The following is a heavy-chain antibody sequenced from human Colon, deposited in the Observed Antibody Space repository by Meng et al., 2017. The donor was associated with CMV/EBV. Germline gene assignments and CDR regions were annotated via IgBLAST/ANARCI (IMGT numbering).Heavy chain of an antibody. J-gene: IGHJ4*02. CDR1: GFTFTNYA. CDR3: ARDRGAVAGDYFDY. D-gene: IGHD6-19*01. Sequence: GESLKISCAASGFTFTNYAMTWVRLAPGRGLEAVSSISDSGGRTYYVDSVRGRFTISRDNSKNTLYLQMNSLRAEDTAVYYCARDRGAVAGDYFDYWGQGTLVTVSS. CDR2: ISDSGGRT. V-gene: IGHV3-23*01.